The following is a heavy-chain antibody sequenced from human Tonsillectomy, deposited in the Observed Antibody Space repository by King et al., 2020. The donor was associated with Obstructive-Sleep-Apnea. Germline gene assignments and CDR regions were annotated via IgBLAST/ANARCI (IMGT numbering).Heavy chain of an antibody. CDR3: AKEPLYSSGWTSYYSYSGMDV. CDR2: ISYDGSNK. Sequence: QLVQSGGGVVQPGRSLRLSCAASGFTFSSYDMHWVRQAPGKGLEWVAVISYDGSNKYYADSVKGRFTISRDNSKNTLYLQMNSLRAEDTAVYYCAKEPLYSSGWTSYYSYSGMDVWGQGTPVTVSS. J-gene: IGHJ6*02. V-gene: IGHV3-30*18. D-gene: IGHD6-19*01. CDR1: GFTFSSYD.